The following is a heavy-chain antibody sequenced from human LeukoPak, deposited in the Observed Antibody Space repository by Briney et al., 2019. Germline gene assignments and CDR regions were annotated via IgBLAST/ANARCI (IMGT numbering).Heavy chain of an antibody. J-gene: IGHJ4*02. CDR2: INHSGST. Sequence: PSETLSLTCAVYGGSFSGYYWSWIRQPPGKGLEWIGEINHSGSTNYNPSLKSRVTISVDTSKNQFSLKLSSVTAADTAVYYCARDRRYDYVWGSYRPFDYWGQGTLVTVSS. CDR3: ARDRRYDYVWGSYRPFDY. V-gene: IGHV4-34*01. CDR1: GGSFSGYY. D-gene: IGHD3-16*02.